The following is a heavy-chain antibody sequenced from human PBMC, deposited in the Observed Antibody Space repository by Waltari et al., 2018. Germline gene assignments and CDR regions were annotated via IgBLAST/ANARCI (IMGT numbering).Heavy chain of an antibody. V-gene: IGHV4-59*01. Sequence: QVQLQESGPGLVKPSETLSLTCTVSGGSISSYYWSWIRQPPGKGLEWIGYIYYSGRHTSNPSLKSRGTISVDTSKNQFSLKLSSVTAAETAVYYCARVRIAAAGSGWFDPWGQGTLVTVSS. CDR2: IYYSGRH. CDR3: ARVRIAAAGSGWFDP. J-gene: IGHJ5*02. D-gene: IGHD6-13*01. CDR1: GGSISSYY.